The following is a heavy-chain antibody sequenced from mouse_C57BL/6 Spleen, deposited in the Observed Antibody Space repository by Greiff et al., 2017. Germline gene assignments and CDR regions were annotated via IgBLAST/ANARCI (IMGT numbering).Heavy chain of an antibody. V-gene: IGHV1-55*01. CDR3: ATKDYYYGSHDY. Sequence: QVQLQQPGAELVKPGASVKMSCKASGYTFTSYWITWVKQRPGQGLEWIGDIYPGSGSTNYNEKFKSKATLTVDTSSSTAYMQLSSLTSEDSAVYYCATKDYYYGSHDYWGQGTTRTVSS. CDR1: GYTFTSYW. J-gene: IGHJ2*01. D-gene: IGHD1-1*01. CDR2: IYPGSGST.